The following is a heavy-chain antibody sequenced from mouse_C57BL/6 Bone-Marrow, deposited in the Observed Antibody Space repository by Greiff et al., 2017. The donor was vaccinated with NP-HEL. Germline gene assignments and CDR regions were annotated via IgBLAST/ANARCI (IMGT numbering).Heavy chain of an antibody. V-gene: IGHV1-81*01. D-gene: IGHD6-1*01. J-gene: IGHJ1*03. Sequence: VQLQQSGAELARPGASVKLSCKASGYTFTSYGISWVKQRTGQGLEWIGEIYPRSGNTYYNEKFKGKATLTADKSSSTAYMELRSLTSEDSAVYFCASLSLWGYFDVWGTGTTVTVSS. CDR3: ASLSLWGYFDV. CDR2: IYPRSGNT. CDR1: GYTFTSYG.